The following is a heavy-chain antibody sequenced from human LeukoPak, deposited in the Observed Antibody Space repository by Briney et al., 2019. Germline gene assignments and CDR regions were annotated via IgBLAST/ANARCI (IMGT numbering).Heavy chain of an antibody. Sequence: GGSLRLSCAASGFTFSSYAMSWVRQAPGKGLEWVSSISSSSSYIYYADSVEGRFTISRDNAKNSLYLQMNSLRAEDTAVYYCARVSRIAAAGKGVDYWGQGTLVTVSS. J-gene: IGHJ4*02. CDR3: ARVSRIAAAGKGVDY. D-gene: IGHD6-13*01. V-gene: IGHV3-21*01. CDR2: ISSSSSYI. CDR1: GFTFSSYA.